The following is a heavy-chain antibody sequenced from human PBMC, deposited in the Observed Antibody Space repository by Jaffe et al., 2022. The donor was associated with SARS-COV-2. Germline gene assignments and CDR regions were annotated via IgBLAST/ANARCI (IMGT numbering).Heavy chain of an antibody. Sequence: QVQLQQSGPGLAKPSQTLSLTCDISGDSVSSNSAAWSWIRQSPSRGLEWLGRTYYRSKWYNDYAVSVKSRITIDPDTSKNQFSLRLNSVTPEDTAMYYCAREKWGSSWTGVDSWGQGTLVTVSS. V-gene: IGHV6-1*01. CDR3: AREKWGSSWTGVDS. J-gene: IGHJ4*02. D-gene: IGHD6-13*01. CDR2: TYYRSKWYN. CDR1: GDSVSSNSAA.